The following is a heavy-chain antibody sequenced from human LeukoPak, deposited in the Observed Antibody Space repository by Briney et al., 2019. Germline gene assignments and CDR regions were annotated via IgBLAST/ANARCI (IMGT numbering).Heavy chain of an antibody. D-gene: IGHD5-18*01. V-gene: IGHV1-2*02. CDR2: INPNSGGT. Sequence: GASVKVSCKASGYTFTGYYMHWVRQAPGQGLEWMGWINPNSGGTNYAQKFQGRVTMTRDTSISTAYMELNRLRSDDTAVYYCARGGYSIEYYYYYMDVWGKGTTVTVSS. J-gene: IGHJ6*03. CDR3: ARGGYSIEYYYYYMDV. CDR1: GYTFTGYY.